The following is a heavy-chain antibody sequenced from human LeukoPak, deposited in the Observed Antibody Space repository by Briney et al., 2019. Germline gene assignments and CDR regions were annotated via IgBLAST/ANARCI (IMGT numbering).Heavy chain of an antibody. CDR2: INPSGGST. CDR1: GYTFTSYY. J-gene: IGHJ4*02. Sequence: ASVKVSCKAPGYTFTSYYMHWVRQAPGQGLEWMGIINPSGGSTSYAQKFQGRVTMTRDMSTSTVYMELSSLRSEDTAVYYCARPDFWSGYYKNWGQGTLVTVSS. CDR3: ARPDFWSGYYKN. V-gene: IGHV1-46*01. D-gene: IGHD3-3*01.